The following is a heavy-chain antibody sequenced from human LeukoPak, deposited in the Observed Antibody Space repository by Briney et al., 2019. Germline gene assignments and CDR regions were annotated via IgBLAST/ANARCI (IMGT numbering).Heavy chain of an antibody. Sequence: PSETLSLTCTVSGDSISRGYYWGWIRQPPGKGLEWIGSIFHSGSTHYNPSLKSRVTISVDTSKNQFSLKLSSLTAADTAVYYCARVLDYYGSWLSLTWFDPWGQGTLVTVSS. D-gene: IGHD3-22*01. V-gene: IGHV4-38-2*02. CDR3: ARVLDYYGSWLSLTWFDP. CDR2: IFHSGST. CDR1: GDSISRGYY. J-gene: IGHJ5*02.